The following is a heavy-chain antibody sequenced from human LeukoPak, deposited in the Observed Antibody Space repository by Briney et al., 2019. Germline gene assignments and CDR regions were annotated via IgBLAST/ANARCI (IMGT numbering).Heavy chain of an antibody. Sequence: GGSLRLSCAASGFTLSSSSMNWVRQAPGKGLEWVSSISSSSSYIYYADSLKGRFTISRDNAKNSLYLQMDSLRAEDTAVYYCARAHNWKYGSFDFWGQGTLVTVSS. CDR2: ISSSSSYI. J-gene: IGHJ4*02. D-gene: IGHD1-7*01. CDR3: ARAHNWKYGSFDF. V-gene: IGHV3-21*01. CDR1: GFTLSSSS.